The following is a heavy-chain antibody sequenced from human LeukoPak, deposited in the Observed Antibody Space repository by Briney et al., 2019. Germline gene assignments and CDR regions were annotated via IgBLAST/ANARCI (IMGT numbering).Heavy chain of an antibody. CDR3: ARGSSGWYGIDY. CDR2: INIDGTST. Sequence: PGGSLRLSCAASGFTFSNYWTHWVRQVPGKGLVCVSRINIDGTSTSYADSVKGRFTISRDNAKNALYLQMNSLRAEDTAVYYCARGSSGWYGIDYWGQGALVNVSS. V-gene: IGHV3-74*01. J-gene: IGHJ4*02. D-gene: IGHD6-19*01. CDR1: GFTFSNYW.